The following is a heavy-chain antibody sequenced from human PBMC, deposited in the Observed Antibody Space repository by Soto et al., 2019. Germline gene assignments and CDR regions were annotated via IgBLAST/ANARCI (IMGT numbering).Heavy chain of an antibody. D-gene: IGHD1-26*01. J-gene: IGHJ4*02. CDR2: IYYSGST. CDR3: ARRYGGNFDY. V-gene: IGHV4-59*01. Sequence: PSDTLSLTCTVSGGSISSYYWSWIRQPPGKGLEWIGYIYYSGSTNYNPSLKSRVTISVDTSKNQFSLKLSSVTAADTAVYYCARRYGGNFDYWGQGTLVTVSS. CDR1: GGSISSYY.